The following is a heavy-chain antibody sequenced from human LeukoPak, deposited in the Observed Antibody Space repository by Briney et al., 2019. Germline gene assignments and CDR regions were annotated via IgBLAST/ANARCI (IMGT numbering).Heavy chain of an antibody. Sequence: ASVKVSCKASGYTFTSYGISWVRQAPGQGLEWMGWISAYNGNTNYAQKLQGRVTMTTDTSTSTAYMELRSLRSDDTAVYYCATNLAAAGTFLSGNPDYWGQGTLVTVSS. D-gene: IGHD6-13*01. CDR3: ATNLAAAGTFLSGNPDY. J-gene: IGHJ4*02. CDR2: ISAYNGNT. CDR1: GYTFTSYG. V-gene: IGHV1-18*01.